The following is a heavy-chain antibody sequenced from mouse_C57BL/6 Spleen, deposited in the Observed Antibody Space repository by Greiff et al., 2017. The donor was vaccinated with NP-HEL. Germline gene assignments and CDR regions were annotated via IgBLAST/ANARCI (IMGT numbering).Heavy chain of an antibody. CDR1: GYTFTSYW. V-gene: IGHV1-72*01. D-gene: IGHD2-4*01. Sequence: QVQLQQPGAELVKPGASVKLSCKASGYTFTSYWMHWVKQRPGRGLEWIGRIDPNSGGTKYNKKFKSKATLTVDKPSSTAYMQLSSLTSEDSAVYYCARSDDYDGWYFDVWGTGTTVTVSS. J-gene: IGHJ1*03. CDR2: IDPNSGGT. CDR3: ARSDDYDGWYFDV.